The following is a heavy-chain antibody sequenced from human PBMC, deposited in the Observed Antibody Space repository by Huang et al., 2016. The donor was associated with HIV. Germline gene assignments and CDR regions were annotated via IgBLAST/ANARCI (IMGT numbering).Heavy chain of an antibody. D-gene: IGHD2-15*01. J-gene: IGHJ4*02. V-gene: IGHV4-34*02. CDR1: GGPFNGFL. CDR2: INYSGNT. Sequence: QVLLQQWGAGVLKPSETLSLTCGVSGGPFNGFLWSWIRQPPGKGLEWSGEINYSGNTNYNPSLKSRVTMSVDTSKRQFSLSLKSVTAADTAVYYCARARLLLPFDYWGQGALVAVSS. CDR3: ARARLLLPFDY.